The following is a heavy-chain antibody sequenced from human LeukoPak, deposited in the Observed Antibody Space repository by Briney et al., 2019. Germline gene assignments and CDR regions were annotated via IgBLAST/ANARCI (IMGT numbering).Heavy chain of an antibody. D-gene: IGHD2-15*01. CDR1: GFTFSSYS. V-gene: IGHV3-21*01. Sequence: GGSLRLSCAASGFTFSSYSMNWVRQAPGKGLEWVSFISSSSSYIYYADSVKGRFTISRDNAKNSLYLQMNSLRAEDTAVYYCARERGYCSGGSCYKGKGAFDIWGQGTMVTVSS. CDR3: ARERGYCSGGSCYKGKGAFDI. J-gene: IGHJ3*02. CDR2: ISSSSSYI.